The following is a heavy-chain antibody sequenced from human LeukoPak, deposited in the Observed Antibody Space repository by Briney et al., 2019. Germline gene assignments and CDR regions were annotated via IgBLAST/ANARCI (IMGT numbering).Heavy chain of an antibody. CDR3: ASSTTGTTYAFDI. CDR1: GGSISSYY. J-gene: IGHJ3*02. V-gene: IGHV4-59*01. Sequence: SETLSLTCTVSGGSISSYYWSWIRQPPGKGLEWIGYIYYSGSTNYNPSLKSRVTISVDTSKNQFSLKLSSVTAADTALYYCASSTTGTTYAFDIWGQGTMVTVSS. CDR2: IYYSGST. D-gene: IGHD1-1*01.